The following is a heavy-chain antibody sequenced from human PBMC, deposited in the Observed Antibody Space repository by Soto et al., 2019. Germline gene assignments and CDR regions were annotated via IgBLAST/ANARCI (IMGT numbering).Heavy chain of an antibody. CDR3: ARSYYDFWSGHLLVTPDDYYGMDV. D-gene: IGHD3-3*01. V-gene: IGHV1-18*01. Sequence: APVKGSCKASGYTFTSYGISWVRQAPGQGLEWMGWISAYNGNTNYAQKLQGRVTMTTDTSTSTAYMELRSLRSDDTAVYYCARSYYDFWSGHLLVTPDDYYGMDVWGQGTTVTVSS. J-gene: IGHJ6*02. CDR2: ISAYNGNT. CDR1: GYTFTSYG.